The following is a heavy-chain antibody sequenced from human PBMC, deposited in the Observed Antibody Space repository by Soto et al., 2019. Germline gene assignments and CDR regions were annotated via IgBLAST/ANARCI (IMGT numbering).Heavy chain of an antibody. CDR1: GFTFSSYS. V-gene: IGHV3-21*01. Sequence: GGSLRLSCAASGFTFSSYSMNWVRQAPGKGLEWVSSISSSSSYIYYADSVKGRFTISRDNAKNSLYLQMNSLRAEDTAVYYCARAYSPGYPNYFDYWGQGTMGTVSS. CDR3: ARAYSPGYPNYFDY. D-gene: IGHD2-15*01. CDR2: ISSSSSYI. J-gene: IGHJ4*02.